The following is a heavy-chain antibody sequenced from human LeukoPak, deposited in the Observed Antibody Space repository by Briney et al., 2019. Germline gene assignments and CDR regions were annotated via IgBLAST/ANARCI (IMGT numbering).Heavy chain of an antibody. D-gene: IGHD3-22*01. CDR3: ASHSSGYYRGLFDY. V-gene: IGHV4-34*01. J-gene: IGHJ4*02. Sequence: SETLSLTCAVYGGSFSGYYWSRIRQPPGKGLEWIGEINHSGSTNYNPSLKSRVTISVDTSKNQFSLKLSSVTDADTAVYYCASHSSGYYRGLFDYWGQGTLVTVSS. CDR2: INHSGST. CDR1: GGSFSGYY.